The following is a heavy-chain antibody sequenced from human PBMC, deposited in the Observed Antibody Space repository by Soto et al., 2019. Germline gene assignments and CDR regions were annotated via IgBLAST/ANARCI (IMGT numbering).Heavy chain of an antibody. Sequence: EVQLVESGGGLVQPGGSLRLSCVASGFSFRSYWMTWVRQAPGKGLEWVANINQDGSEKYYVDAVKGRFTFYRDNAKNSVYLQMNSLRVEDTAVYYCARAHPHNNYDAMDVWGQGTTVTVSS. D-gene: IGHD1-1*01. CDR1: GFSFRSYW. V-gene: IGHV3-7*01. CDR3: ARAHPHNNYDAMDV. J-gene: IGHJ6*02. CDR2: INQDGSEK.